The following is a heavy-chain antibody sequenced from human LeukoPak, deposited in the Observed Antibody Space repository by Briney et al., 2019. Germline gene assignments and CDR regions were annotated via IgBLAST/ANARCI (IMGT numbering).Heavy chain of an antibody. CDR3: ARGGRSGYDSRYFDY. V-gene: IGHV3-53*01. CDR1: GFTVSSNY. D-gene: IGHD5-12*01. J-gene: IGHJ4*02. Sequence: GGSLRLSCAASGFTVSSNYMSWVRQAPGKGLEWVSVIYSGGSTYYADSVKGRFTISRDNSKNTLYLQMNSLRAEDTAVYYCARGGRSGYDSRYFDYWGQGTLVTVSS. CDR2: IYSGGST.